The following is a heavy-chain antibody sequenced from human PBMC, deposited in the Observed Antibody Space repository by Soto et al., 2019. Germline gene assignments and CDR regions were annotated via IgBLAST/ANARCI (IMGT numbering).Heavy chain of an antibody. D-gene: IGHD3-10*01. CDR1: GGTFSSYA. Sequence: QVQLVQSGAEVKKPGSSVKVSCKASGGTFSSYAISWVRQAPGQGLEWMGGIIPIFGTANYAQKFQGRVTITADETTSTAYMGLSSLRSDDTAVYYCAGGAYGSGSYYNVHYYYGMDVWGQGTTVTVSS. V-gene: IGHV1-69*01. J-gene: IGHJ6*02. CDR2: IIPIFGTA. CDR3: AGGAYGSGSYYNVHYYYGMDV.